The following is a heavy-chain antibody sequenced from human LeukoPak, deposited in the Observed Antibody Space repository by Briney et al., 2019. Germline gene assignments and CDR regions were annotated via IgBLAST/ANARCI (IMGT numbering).Heavy chain of an antibody. Sequence: PSETLSLTCTVSGGSISSSSYYWGWIRQPPGKGLEWIGSIYYSGSTYYNPSLKSRVTISVDTSKNQFSLKLSSVTAADTAVYYCARSRRYYDSSGFLGLWGQGTLVTVSS. CDR1: GGSISSSSYY. CDR2: IYYSGST. J-gene: IGHJ4*02. V-gene: IGHV4-39*07. D-gene: IGHD3-22*01. CDR3: ARSRRYYDSSGFLGL.